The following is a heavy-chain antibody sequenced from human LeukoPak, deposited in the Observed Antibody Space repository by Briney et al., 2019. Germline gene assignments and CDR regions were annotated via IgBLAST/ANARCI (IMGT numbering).Heavy chain of an antibody. CDR2: IGSGDKT. CDR3: AKHSSSYSLVYYFDF. Sequence: GGSLRLSCAVSGFSIGSNDMSWGRQAPGKGLEWVSTIGSGDKTSYADSVKGRFTISRDTSKNTLSLQMNGLRTEDTAVYYCAKHSSSYSLVYYFDFWGQGTLVTVSS. CDR1: GFSIGSND. V-gene: IGHV3-23*01. D-gene: IGHD2-8*01. J-gene: IGHJ4*02.